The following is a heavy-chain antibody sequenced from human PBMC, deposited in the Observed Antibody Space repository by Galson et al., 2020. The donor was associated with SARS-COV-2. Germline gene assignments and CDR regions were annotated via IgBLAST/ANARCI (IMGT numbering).Heavy chain of an antibody. CDR3: TRQETRTIFGVVIVQGAFDI. J-gene: IGHJ3*02. CDR2: IRSKANSYAT. D-gene: IGHD3-3*01. V-gene: IGHV3-73*01. CDR1: GFTFSGSA. Sequence: GESLKISCAASGFTFSGSAMHWVRQASGKGLEWVGRIRSKANSYATAYAASVKGRFTISRDDSKNTAYLQMNSLKTEDTAVYYCTRQETRTIFGVVIVQGAFDIWGQGTMVTVSS.